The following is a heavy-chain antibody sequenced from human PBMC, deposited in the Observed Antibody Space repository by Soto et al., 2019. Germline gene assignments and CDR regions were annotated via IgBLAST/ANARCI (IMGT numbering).Heavy chain of an antibody. Sequence: ASVKVSCKAYDFSFTSHGISWVRQAPGHGLEWMGIINPSGGSTSFAQKFQGRVTMTRDTSTSTVYMELISLTSEDTAVYYCARDVGMASRPYLDYWGQGTLVTVSS. CDR1: DFSFTSHG. CDR2: INPSGGST. V-gene: IGHV1-46*01. CDR3: ARDVGMASRPYLDY. D-gene: IGHD6-6*01. J-gene: IGHJ4*02.